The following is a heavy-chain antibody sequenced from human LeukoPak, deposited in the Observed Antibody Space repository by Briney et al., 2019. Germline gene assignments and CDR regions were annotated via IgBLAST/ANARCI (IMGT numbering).Heavy chain of an antibody. CDR3: AKRHYYGSGSIEY. V-gene: IGHV3-23*01. CDR1: GFTFSSYA. J-gene: IGHJ4*02. CDR2: ISNSGGNT. Sequence: GGSLRLSCAASGFTFSSYAMTWVRQAPGKGLEWVSVISNSGGNTYYADSMKGRFTVSRDNSKNTLYLQMDSLRAEDTAVYYCAKRHYYGSGSIEYWGQGTLVTVSS. D-gene: IGHD3-10*01.